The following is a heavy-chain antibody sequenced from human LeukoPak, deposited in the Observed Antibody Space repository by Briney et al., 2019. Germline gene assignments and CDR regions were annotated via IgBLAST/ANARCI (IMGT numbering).Heavy chain of an antibody. Sequence: GGSLRLSCAASGFTFSDYYMSWIRQAPGKGLEWVSYISSSGSTIYYADSVEGRFTISRDNAKNSLYLQMNSLRAEDTAVYYCARDYAGALRAFDIWGQGTMVTVSS. J-gene: IGHJ3*02. CDR2: ISSSGSTI. CDR1: GFTFSDYY. V-gene: IGHV3-11*01. CDR3: ARDYAGALRAFDI. D-gene: IGHD1-26*01.